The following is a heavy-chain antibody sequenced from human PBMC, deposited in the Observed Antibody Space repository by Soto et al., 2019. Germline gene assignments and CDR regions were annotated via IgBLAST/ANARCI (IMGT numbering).Heavy chain of an antibody. J-gene: IGHJ4*02. Sequence: ESGGGVVQPGGSLRLSCAASGFTFSSYGMHWVRQAPGKGLEWVAVISYDGSNEYYADSVKGRFTISRDNSKNTLYLQMNSLKTEDTAVYYCGGGGGRDIDYWGQGTLVTVSS. D-gene: IGHD3-16*01. CDR3: GGGGGRDIDY. CDR1: GFTFSSYG. V-gene: IGHV3-30*03. CDR2: ISYDGSNE.